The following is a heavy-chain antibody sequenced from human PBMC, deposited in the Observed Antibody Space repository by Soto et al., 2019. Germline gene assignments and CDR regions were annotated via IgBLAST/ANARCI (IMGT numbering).Heavy chain of an antibody. CDR1: GFTFSSYA. D-gene: IGHD2-2*01. CDR3: AKVLVPVVPAAIDY. J-gene: IGHJ4*02. V-gene: IGHV3-30-3*01. CDR2: ISYDGSNK. Sequence: GGSLRLSCAASGFTFSSYAMHWVRQAPGKGLEWVAVISYDGSNKYYADSVKGRFTISRDNSKNTLYLQMNSLRAEDTAVYNCAKVLVPVVPAAIDYWGQGTLVTVSS.